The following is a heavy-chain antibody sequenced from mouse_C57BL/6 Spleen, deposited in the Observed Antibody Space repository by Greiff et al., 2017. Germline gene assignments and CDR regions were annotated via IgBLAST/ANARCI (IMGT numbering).Heavy chain of an antibody. CDR3: ARNWEEYSMDY. J-gene: IGHJ4*01. V-gene: IGHV1-59*01. Sequence: VQLQQPGAELVRPGTSVKLSCKASGYTFTSYWMHWVKQRPGQGLEWIGVIDPSDSYTNYNQKFKGKATLTVDTSSSTAYMQLSSLTSEDSAVYYCARNWEEYSMDYWGQGTSVTVSS. CDR2: IDPSDSYT. CDR1: GYTFTSYW. D-gene: IGHD4-1*01.